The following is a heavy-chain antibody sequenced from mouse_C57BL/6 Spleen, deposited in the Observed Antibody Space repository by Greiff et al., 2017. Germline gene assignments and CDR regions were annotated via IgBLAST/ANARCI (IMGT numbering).Heavy chain of an antibody. CDR3: ARRYYGYVIDY. V-gene: IGHV1-26*01. D-gene: IGHD2-2*01. Sequence: VQLQQSGPELVKPGASVKISCKASGYTFTDYYMNWVKQSHGKSLEWIGDINPNNGGTSYNQKFKGKATLTVDKSSSTAYMELRSLTSEDSAVYYCARRYYGYVIDYWGQGTTLTVSS. J-gene: IGHJ2*01. CDR2: INPNNGGT. CDR1: GYTFTDYY.